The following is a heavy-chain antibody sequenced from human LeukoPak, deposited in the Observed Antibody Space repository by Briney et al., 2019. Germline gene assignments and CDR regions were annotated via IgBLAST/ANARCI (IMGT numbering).Heavy chain of an antibody. CDR3: ARDAIVRTNHDAFDI. D-gene: IGHD1-7*01. CDR2: IYYSGST. J-gene: IGHJ3*02. V-gene: IGHV4-39*07. CDR1: GGSISSSTYY. Sequence: SETLSLTCTVSGGSISSSTYYWGWIRQPPGKGLKWIGSIYYSGSTYYNPSLKSRVTISVDTSKNQFSLKLSSVTAADTAVYYCARDAIVRTNHDAFDIWGQGTMVTVSS.